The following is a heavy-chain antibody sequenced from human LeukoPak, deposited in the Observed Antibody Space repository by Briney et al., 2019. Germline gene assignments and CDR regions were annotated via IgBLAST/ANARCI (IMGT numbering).Heavy chain of an antibody. CDR3: ARDGTGIWSGRDY. CDR2: IKQDGSEK. D-gene: IGHD3-3*01. CDR1: GFTFNSYC. J-gene: IGHJ4*02. V-gene: IGHV3-7*01. Sequence: PGGSLRLSCAASGFTFNSYCMSWVRQAPGKGLEWVANIKQDGSEKYYVDSVKGRFTISRDNAKKLLYLQMNSLRAEDTAVYYCARDGTGIWSGRDYWGQGTLVTVSS.